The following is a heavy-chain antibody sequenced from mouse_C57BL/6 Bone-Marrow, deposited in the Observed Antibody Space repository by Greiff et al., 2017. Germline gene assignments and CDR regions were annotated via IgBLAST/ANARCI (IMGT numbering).Heavy chain of an antibody. V-gene: IGHV1-15*01. CDR2: IDPETGGT. CDR1: GYTFTDYE. D-gene: IGHD1-1*01. Sequence: QVQLQQSGAELVRPGASVTLSCKASGYTFTDYEMHWVKQTPVHGLEWIGAIDPETGGTAYNQKFKGKAILTADKSSSTSYMVLRSLTSEDSAVYYCTVPRGILLRGVSYWGQGTTLTVSS. J-gene: IGHJ2*01. CDR3: TVPRGILLRGVSY.